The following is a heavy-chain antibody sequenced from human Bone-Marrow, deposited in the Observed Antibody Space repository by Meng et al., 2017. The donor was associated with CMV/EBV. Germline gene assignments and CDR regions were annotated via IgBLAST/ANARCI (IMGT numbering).Heavy chain of an antibody. J-gene: IGHJ4*02. Sequence: GGSLRLSCRASGFVFSDYYMSWIRQAPGKGLEWIGRITSRGTTMYYADSVKGRFNITRDNMENSLYLQMNGLRGEDTAVYYYARWLDDPIDYFYDLWGPGTLVTVSS. D-gene: IGHD2/OR15-2a*01. CDR1: GFVFSDYY. V-gene: IGHV3-11*01. CDR2: ITSRGTTM. CDR3: ARWLDDPIDYFYDL.